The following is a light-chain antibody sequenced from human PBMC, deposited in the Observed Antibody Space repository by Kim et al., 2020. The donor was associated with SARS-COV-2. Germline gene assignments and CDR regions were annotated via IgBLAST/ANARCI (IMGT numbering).Light chain of an antibody. CDR3: QQYNNWPRT. J-gene: IGKJ1*01. CDR1: QSVSSN. Sequence: EIVMTQSPATLSVSPGERATLSCRASQSVSSNLVWYQQKPGQALRLLMYGASTRATGIPARFSGSGSGTEFTLTISSLQSEDFAVYYCQQYNNWPRTFGQGTKVEIK. V-gene: IGKV3-15*01. CDR2: GAS.